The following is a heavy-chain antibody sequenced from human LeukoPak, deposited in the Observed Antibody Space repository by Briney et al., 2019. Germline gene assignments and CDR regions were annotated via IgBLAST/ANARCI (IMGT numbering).Heavy chain of an antibody. CDR2: IFPIFGTA. CDR3: ARARGVVVVPAASSLDD. J-gene: IGHJ4*02. Sequence: SVTVSCTVSGGTFSSYAISWVRQAPGQGLDWMGGIFPIFGTANYAQKFQGRVTITADESTSTAYMELSSLRSEDTAVYYCARARGVVVVPAASSLDDWGQGSLVTVSS. D-gene: IGHD2-2*01. V-gene: IGHV1-69*13. CDR1: GGTFSSYA.